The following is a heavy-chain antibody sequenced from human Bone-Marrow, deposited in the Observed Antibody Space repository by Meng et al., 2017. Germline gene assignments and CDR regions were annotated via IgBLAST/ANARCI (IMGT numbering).Heavy chain of an antibody. D-gene: IGHD6-13*01. CDR1: GGSISSGGYY. V-gene: IGHV4-31*01. J-gene: IGHJ4*02. CDR2: IYYSGST. Sequence: QVQLQESGLGLVKPSQALSLTCTVSGGSISSGGYYWSWIRQHPGKGLEWIGYIYYSGSTYSNPSLKSLVTISVDTSKNPFSLKLSSVTAADTAVYYCARWAPSSRTFDYWGQGTLVTVSS. CDR3: ARWAPSSRTFDY.